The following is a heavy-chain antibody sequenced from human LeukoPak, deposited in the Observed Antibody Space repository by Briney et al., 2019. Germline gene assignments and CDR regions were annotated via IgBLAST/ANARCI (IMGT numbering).Heavy chain of an antibody. CDR3: TTRSGDFWSGFVN. V-gene: IGHV1-24*01. D-gene: IGHD3-3*01. CDR2: FDPEEAKM. J-gene: IGHJ4*02. Sequence: ASVKVSCKVSGNSLSELSIQWVRQAPGKGLECVGGFDPEEAKMVYAQNFQGRVTMTEDTSTQTAYMELSGLTYCDTAVYYCTTRSGDFWSGFVNWGQGTLVTVSS. CDR1: GNSLSELS.